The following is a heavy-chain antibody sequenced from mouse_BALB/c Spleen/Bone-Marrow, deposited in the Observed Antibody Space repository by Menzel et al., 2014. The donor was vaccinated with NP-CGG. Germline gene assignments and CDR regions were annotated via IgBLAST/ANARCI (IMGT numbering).Heavy chain of an antibody. CDR2: INPSNGGT. Sequence: QVQLQQSGAELVKPGASVKLSCKASGYTFTSYYMYWVKQRPGQGLEWIGEINPSNGGTNFNEKFKSKATLTVDKSSSTAYMQLSSLTSEDSAVYYCARERDYGDYFDYWGQGTTLTVST. V-gene: IGHV1S81*02. J-gene: IGHJ2*01. CDR3: ARERDYGDYFDY. CDR1: GYTFTSYY. D-gene: IGHD1-1*01.